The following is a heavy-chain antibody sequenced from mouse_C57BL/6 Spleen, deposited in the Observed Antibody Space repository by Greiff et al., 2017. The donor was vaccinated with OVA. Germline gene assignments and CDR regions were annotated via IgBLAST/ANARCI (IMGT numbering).Heavy chain of an antibody. J-gene: IGHJ2*01. CDR2: IYPGDGDT. D-gene: IGHD1-1*01. Sequence: LVESGPELVKPGASVKISCKASGYAFSSSWMNWVKQRPGKGLEWIGRIYPGDGDTNYNGKFKGKATLTADKSSSTAYMQLSSLTSEDSAVYFCARGYYYGSSSGYFDYWGQGTNLTVSS. CDR3: ARGYYYGSSSGYFDY. V-gene: IGHV1-82*01. CDR1: GYAFSSSW.